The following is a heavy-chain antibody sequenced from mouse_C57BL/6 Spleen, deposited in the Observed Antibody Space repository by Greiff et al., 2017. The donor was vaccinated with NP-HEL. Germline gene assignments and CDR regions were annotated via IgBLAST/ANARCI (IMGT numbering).Heavy chain of an antibody. CDR2: IYPGSGNT. Sequence: VQLQQSGPELVKPGASVKISCKASGYSFTSYYIHWVKQRPGQGLAWIGWIYPGSGNTKYNEKFKGKATLTADTSSSTAYMQLSSLTSEDSAVYYCARVSSYGSSLDWYFDVWGTGTTVTVSS. J-gene: IGHJ1*03. CDR1: GYSFTSYY. CDR3: ARVSSYGSSLDWYFDV. D-gene: IGHD1-1*01. V-gene: IGHV1-66*01.